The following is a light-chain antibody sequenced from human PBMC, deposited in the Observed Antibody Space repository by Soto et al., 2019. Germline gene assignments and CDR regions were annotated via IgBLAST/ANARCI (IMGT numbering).Light chain of an antibody. CDR3: AAWVDSLSGYV. CDR2: NNS. Sequence: QSVLTQPPSASGTPGQRVTISCSGSSSNIGNNYVHWYQHLPGTAPRLLIHNNSQRPSGVPDRFSGSKSGTSASLAISGLRSEDEAEFYCAAWVDSLSGYVFGSGTKVTVL. V-gene: IGLV1-47*01. CDR1: SSNIGNNY. J-gene: IGLJ1*01.